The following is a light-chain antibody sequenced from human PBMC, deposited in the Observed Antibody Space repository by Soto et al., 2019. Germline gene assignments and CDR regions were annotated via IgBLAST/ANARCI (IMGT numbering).Light chain of an antibody. V-gene: IGKV1-6*01. J-gene: IGKJ5*01. Sequence: AIQMTQSPSPLSASVGDRVTITCRASQGIRNDLGWYQQTPGKAPKLLIYAASSLHTGVPSRFSGIGSGTDFTLTSSLLQPEDFASYYWLQDDNYPLTFGGGTRREIK. CDR2: AAS. CDR3: LQDDNYPLT. CDR1: QGIRND.